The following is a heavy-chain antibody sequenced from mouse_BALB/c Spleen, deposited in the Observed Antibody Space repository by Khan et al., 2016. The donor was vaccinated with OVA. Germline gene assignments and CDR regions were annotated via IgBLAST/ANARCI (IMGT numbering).Heavy chain of an antibody. CDR3: ARNYDYDEGLAY. CDR1: GFSLTTYG. V-gene: IGHV2-2*02. CDR2: IWSGGST. J-gene: IGHJ3*01. Sequence: VELVESGPGLVRPSQSLSITCTVSGFSLTTYGVHWVRQSPGKGLEWLGVIWSGGSTDYSAAFISRLSISKDNSKSQVFFKMNSLQPNDTATYYCARNYDYDEGLAYWGQGTLVTVSA. D-gene: IGHD2-4*01.